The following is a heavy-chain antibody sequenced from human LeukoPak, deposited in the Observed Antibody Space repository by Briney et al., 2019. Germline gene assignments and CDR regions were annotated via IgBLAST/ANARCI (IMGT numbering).Heavy chain of an antibody. CDR2: ISGSGGST. Sequence: GGTLRLSCAASGFTFSSYGMSWVRQAPGKGLEWVSVISGSGGSTSYADSVKGRFTISRDNSKNMLYLQMNSLRAEDTAVYYCAKGSARRWFWYFDYWGQGTLVIVSS. J-gene: IGHJ4*02. CDR1: GFTFSSYG. V-gene: IGHV3-23*01. CDR3: AKGSARRWFWYFDY. D-gene: IGHD4-23*01.